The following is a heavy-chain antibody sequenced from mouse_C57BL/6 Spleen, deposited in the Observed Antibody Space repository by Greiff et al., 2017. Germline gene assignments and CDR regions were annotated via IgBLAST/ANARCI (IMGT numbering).Heavy chain of an antibody. Sequence: VQLQQSGPELVKPGASVKISCKASGYTFTDYYMNWVKQSHGKSLEWIGDINPNNGGTSYNQKFKGKATLTVDKSSSTAYMELRSLTSEDSAAYYCARSYYYGLFDYWGQGTTLTVSS. CDR1: GYTFTDYY. V-gene: IGHV1-26*01. J-gene: IGHJ2*01. CDR3: ARSYYYGLFDY. CDR2: INPNNGGT. D-gene: IGHD1-1*01.